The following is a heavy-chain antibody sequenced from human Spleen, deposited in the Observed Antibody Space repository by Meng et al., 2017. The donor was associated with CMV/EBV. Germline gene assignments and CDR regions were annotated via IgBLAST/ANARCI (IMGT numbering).Heavy chain of an antibody. Sequence: GSLRLSCAVYGGSFSGYYWSWIRQPPGKGLEWIGEINHSGSTNYNPSLKSRVTISVDTSKNQFSLKLSSVTAADTAVYYCARGGSSWQNFDYWGQGTLVTVSS. CDR2: INHSGST. CDR1: GGSFSGYY. J-gene: IGHJ4*02. D-gene: IGHD2-2*01. V-gene: IGHV4-34*01. CDR3: ARGGSSWQNFDY.